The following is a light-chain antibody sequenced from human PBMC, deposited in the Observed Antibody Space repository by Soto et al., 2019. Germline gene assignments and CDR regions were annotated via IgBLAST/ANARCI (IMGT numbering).Light chain of an antibody. CDR3: QQYNSYSPT. V-gene: IGKV1-5*01. CDR2: DAS. CDR1: QSISSW. J-gene: IGKJ1*01. Sequence: DIHMTQSPSTLSASVGDRVTITCRASQSISSWLAWYQQKPGKAPKLLIYDASGSESGVPSRFSGSGSGTEFTLTISNVQPDDFATYYCQQYNSYSPTFGQGTKVDIK.